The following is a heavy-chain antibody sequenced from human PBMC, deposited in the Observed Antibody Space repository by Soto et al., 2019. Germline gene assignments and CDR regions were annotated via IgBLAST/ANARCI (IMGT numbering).Heavy chain of an antibody. D-gene: IGHD2-15*01. CDR2: IITSFGTA. V-gene: IGHV1-69*01. J-gene: IGHJ5*02. Sequence: QVQLVQSGAEVKKPGSSVKVSCKASGGTFSSYAISWVRQAPGQGLEWMGGIITSFGTANYAQKCQGRVIPNFGTARYPQQFQGCVTITADEYTSTAYMEPSSLRSEDTAVYYCASDLLSSGGSVLAGVPWGQGTLVTGSS. CDR1: GGTFSSYA. CDR3: ASDLLSSGGSVLAGVP.